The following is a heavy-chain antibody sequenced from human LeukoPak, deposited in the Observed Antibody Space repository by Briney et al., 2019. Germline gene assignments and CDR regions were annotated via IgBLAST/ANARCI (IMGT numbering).Heavy chain of an antibody. D-gene: IGHD2-2*01. J-gene: IGHJ4*02. CDR3: ARHSLTVPAAIPVVYFDY. CDR2: ISYDGSNK. Sequence: TGGSLRLSCAASGFTFSSYGMHWVRQAPGKGLEWVAVISYDGSNKYYADSVKGRFTISRDNSKNTLYLQMNSLRAEDTAVYYCARHSLTVPAAIPVVYFDYWGQGTLVTVSS. V-gene: IGHV3-30*03. CDR1: GFTFSSYG.